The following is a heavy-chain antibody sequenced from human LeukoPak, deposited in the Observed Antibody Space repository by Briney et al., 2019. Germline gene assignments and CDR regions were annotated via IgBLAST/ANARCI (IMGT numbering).Heavy chain of an antibody. V-gene: IGHV5-51*01. D-gene: IGHD6-19*01. CDR2: IYPGDSDT. Sequence: GESLKISCKGSGYSFISYWIGWVRQMPGKGLEWMGIIYPGDSDTRYSPSFQGQVTISADKSISTAYLQWSSLKASDTAMYYCASSQLGIAVAEDHIRAFDIWGQGTMVTVSS. CDR3: ASSQLGIAVAEDHIRAFDI. CDR1: GYSFISYW. J-gene: IGHJ3*02.